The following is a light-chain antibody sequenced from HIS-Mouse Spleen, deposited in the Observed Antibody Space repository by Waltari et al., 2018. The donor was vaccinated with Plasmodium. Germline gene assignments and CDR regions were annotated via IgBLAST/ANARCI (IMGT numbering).Light chain of an antibody. Sequence: SYELTQPPSVSVSPGQTARITCPGDALPKKYAYWYQQKSGQAPVLVIYEESKRPSGIPGRFSGSSSGTMATLTISGAQAGDEADYYCQVWDSSFWVFGGGTKLTVL. V-gene: IGLV3-10*01. CDR2: EES. CDR3: QVWDSSFWV. CDR1: ALPKKY. J-gene: IGLJ3*02.